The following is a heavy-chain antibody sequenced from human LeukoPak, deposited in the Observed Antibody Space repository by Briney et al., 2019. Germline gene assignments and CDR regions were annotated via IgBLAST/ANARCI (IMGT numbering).Heavy chain of an antibody. D-gene: IGHD2/OR15-2a*01. CDR3: AKLTTTYYLYYFES. CDR1: GFTFSSYG. Sequence: GGSLRLSCAASGFTFSSYGMHWVRQAPGKGLEWVAFIRYDGSNKYYADSVKGRFTISRDNSKNTLYLHMNNLRVEDTAEYFCAKLTTTYYLYYFESWGQGTRVTVSS. V-gene: IGHV3-30*02. J-gene: IGHJ4*02. CDR2: IRYDGSNK.